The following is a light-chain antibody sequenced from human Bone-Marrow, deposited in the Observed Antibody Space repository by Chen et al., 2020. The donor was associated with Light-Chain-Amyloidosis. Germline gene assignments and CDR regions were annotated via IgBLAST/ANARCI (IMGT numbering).Light chain of an antibody. V-gene: IGLV2-14*03. CDR3: SSYTSSSTLV. CDR2: DVS. J-gene: IGLJ3*02. Sequence: QSALTQPASVSGSPGQSITISCTETSSDVGAYNYVSWYQQHHGKAPKLMIYDVSNRPSGVSNRFSGSKSGKTASLTISGLQAEEEADYYCSSYTSSSTLVFGGGTKLTVL. CDR1: SSDVGAYNY.